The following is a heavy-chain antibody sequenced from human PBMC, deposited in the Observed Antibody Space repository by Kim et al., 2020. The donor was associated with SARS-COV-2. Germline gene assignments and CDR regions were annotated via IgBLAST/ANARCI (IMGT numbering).Heavy chain of an antibody. D-gene: IGHD3-10*01. V-gene: IGHV3-43*02. CDR2: ISGDGGST. Sequence: GGSLRLSCAASGFTFDDYVMHWVRQAPGKGLEWVSLISGDGGSTYYADPVKGRFTISRDNSKNSLYLQMHSLRTDDTALYFCAKDREGVTGYWGQGTLVTVSS. J-gene: IGHJ4*02. CDR1: GFTFDDYV. CDR3: AKDREGVTGY.